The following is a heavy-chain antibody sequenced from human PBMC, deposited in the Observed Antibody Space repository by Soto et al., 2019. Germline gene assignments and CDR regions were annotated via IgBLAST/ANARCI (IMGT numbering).Heavy chain of an antibody. CDR1: GFTFSSYA. D-gene: IGHD3-10*01. Sequence: GGSLRLSCAASGFTFSSYAMSWVRQAPGKGLEWVSAISGSGGSTYYADSVKGRFTISRDNSKNTLYLQMNSLRAEDTAVYYCAKDKAVRGVIVYYFDYWGQGTLVTVSS. CDR2: ISGSGGST. CDR3: AKDKAVRGVIVYYFDY. V-gene: IGHV3-23*01. J-gene: IGHJ4*02.